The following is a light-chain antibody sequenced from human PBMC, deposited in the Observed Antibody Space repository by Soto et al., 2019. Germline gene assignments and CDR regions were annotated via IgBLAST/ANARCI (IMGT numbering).Light chain of an antibody. Sequence: DIQMTQSPATLSASVGDRVTITCRASQSVRSWLAWYQQKPGKAPKLLMYDASTLEGGVPSRFSGSGSGTGFTLTISGLQPDDFATYYCQQYDSDVVSFGGGTKVE. CDR3: QQYDSDVVS. J-gene: IGKJ4*01. CDR2: DAS. V-gene: IGKV1-5*01. CDR1: QSVRSW.